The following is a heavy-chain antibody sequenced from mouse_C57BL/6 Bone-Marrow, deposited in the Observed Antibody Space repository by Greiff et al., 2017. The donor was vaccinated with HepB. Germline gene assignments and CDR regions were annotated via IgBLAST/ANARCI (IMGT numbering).Heavy chain of an antibody. CDR3: ARTLLLDWYFDV. CDR2: INYDGSST. CDR1: GFTFSDYY. V-gene: IGHV5-16*01. Sequence: DVKLVESEGGLVQPGSSMKLSCTASGFTFSDYYMAWVRQVPEKGLEWVANINYDGSSTYYLDSLKSRFIISRDNAKNILYLQMSSLKSEDTATYYCARTLLLDWYFDVWGTGTTVTVSS. D-gene: IGHD1-1*01. J-gene: IGHJ1*03.